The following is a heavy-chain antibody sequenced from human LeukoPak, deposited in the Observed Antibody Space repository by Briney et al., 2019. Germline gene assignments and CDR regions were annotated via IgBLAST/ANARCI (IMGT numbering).Heavy chain of an antibody. D-gene: IGHD1-1*01. Sequence: ASVMVSCKASGYTFSSYDIHWVRQAAGHGLEWMGWMNPKSGHTGQAQKFQGRVTMTRDTSISTAYMELSSLTSEDTAMYYCTRGPALHTNWVGGRWFDPWGQGTLVTVTS. J-gene: IGHJ5*02. CDR3: TRGPALHTNWVGGRWFDP. CDR1: GYTFSSYD. V-gene: IGHV1-8*01. CDR2: MNPKSGHT.